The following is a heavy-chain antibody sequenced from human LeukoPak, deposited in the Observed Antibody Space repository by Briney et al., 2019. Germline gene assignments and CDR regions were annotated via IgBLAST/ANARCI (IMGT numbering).Heavy chain of an antibody. Sequence: SQTLSLTCSVSGGAIGSDGYYWNWIRQHPGKGLEWIGYIYYSGSASYNPSLKSRVTISVDTSKNQFSLRLSSVTAADTAVYYCARGSYYGFSGDSWGQGSLVTDSS. CDR1: GGAIGSDGYY. CDR2: IYYSGSA. CDR3: ARGSYYGFSGDS. V-gene: IGHV4-31*03. J-gene: IGHJ4*02. D-gene: IGHD3-10*01.